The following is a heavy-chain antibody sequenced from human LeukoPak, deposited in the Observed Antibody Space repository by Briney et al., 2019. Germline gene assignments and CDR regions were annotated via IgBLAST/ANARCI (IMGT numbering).Heavy chain of an antibody. D-gene: IGHD1-26*01. Sequence: GASVTVSCKASGGTFSSYAISWVRQAPGQGLEWMGGIIAIFSIANYAQKFQGRVTITTDESTSTAYMELRRLRCEDTAVYYCARGWEGDYYYYYMDVWGKGTTVTVSS. CDR2: IIAIFSIA. J-gene: IGHJ6*03. CDR3: ARGWEGDYYYYYMDV. CDR1: GGTFSSYA. V-gene: IGHV1-69*05.